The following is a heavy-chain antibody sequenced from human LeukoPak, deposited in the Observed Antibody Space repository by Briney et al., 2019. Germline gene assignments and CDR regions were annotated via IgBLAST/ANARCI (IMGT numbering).Heavy chain of an antibody. V-gene: IGHV3-48*03. J-gene: IGHJ4*02. CDR1: GFTFSSYA. CDR2: ISSSGSTI. CDR3: ARWGSVATTNFDY. D-gene: IGHD5-12*01. Sequence: GGSLRLSCAASGFTFSSYAMHWVRQAPGKGLEWVSYISSSGSTIYYADSVKGRFTISRDNAKNSLYLQMNSLRAEDTAVYYCARWGSVATTNFDYWGQGTLVTVSS.